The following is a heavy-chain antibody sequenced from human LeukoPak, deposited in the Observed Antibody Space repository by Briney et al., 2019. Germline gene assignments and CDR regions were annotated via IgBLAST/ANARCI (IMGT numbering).Heavy chain of an antibody. D-gene: IGHD3-22*01. CDR2: IYSGGST. J-gene: IGHJ4*02. CDR3: AGGDDSSGYYYGLGY. CDR1: GFTVSSNY. V-gene: IGHV3-53*01. Sequence: GGSLRLSCAASGFTVSSNYMSWVRQAPGKGLEWVSVIYSGGSTYYADSVKGRFAISRDNSKNTLYLQMNSLRAEDTAVYYCAGGDDSSGYYYGLGYWGRGTLVTVSS.